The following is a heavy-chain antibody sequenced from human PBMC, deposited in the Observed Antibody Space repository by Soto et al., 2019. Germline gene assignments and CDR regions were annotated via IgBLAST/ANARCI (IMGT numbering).Heavy chain of an antibody. V-gene: IGHV3-21*01. Sequence: GGSLRLSCTASGFIFNTAWMSWVRQAPGKGLEWVSAISGSGGSTHYADSVKSRFTISRDNAKNSLYLQMNSLRAEDTAVYYCARGYLQLDYWGQGTLVTVSS. CDR2: ISGSGGST. D-gene: IGHD1-1*01. J-gene: IGHJ4*02. CDR3: ARGYLQLDY. CDR1: GFIFNTAW.